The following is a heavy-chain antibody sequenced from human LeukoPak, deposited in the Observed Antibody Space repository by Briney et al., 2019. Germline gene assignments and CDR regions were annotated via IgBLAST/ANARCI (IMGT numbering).Heavy chain of an antibody. CDR1: GGTFSSYA. Sequence: ASVKVSCKASGGTFSSYAISWVQQAPGQGLEWMGRIIPIFGTANYAQKFQGRVTITTDESTSTAYMELSSLRSEDTAVYYCASNNYDILTGYPIYYFDYWGQGTLVTVSS. CDR3: ASNNYDILTGYPIYYFDY. V-gene: IGHV1-69*05. J-gene: IGHJ4*02. D-gene: IGHD3-9*01. CDR2: IIPIFGTA.